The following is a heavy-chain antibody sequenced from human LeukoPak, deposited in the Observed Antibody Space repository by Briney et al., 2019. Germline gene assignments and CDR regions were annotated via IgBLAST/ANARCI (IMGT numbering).Heavy chain of an antibody. CDR3: ARLGLAGSAGRTYYFDY. J-gene: IGHJ4*02. V-gene: IGHV4-59*08. CDR2: IYYSGST. D-gene: IGHD1-26*01. CDR1: GGSISSYY. Sequence: SETLSLTCTVSGGSISSYYWSWIRQPPGKGLEWIGYIYYSGSTNYSPSLKSRVTISVDTSKNQFSLKLGSVTAADTAVYYCARLGLAGSAGRTYYFDYWGQGTLVTVSS.